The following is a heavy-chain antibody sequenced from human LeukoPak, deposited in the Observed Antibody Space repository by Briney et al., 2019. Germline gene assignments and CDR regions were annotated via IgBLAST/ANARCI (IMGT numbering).Heavy chain of an antibody. V-gene: IGHV3-23*01. J-gene: IGHJ6*03. D-gene: IGHD2-2*02. CDR3: VKGGCSSTSCYTLYYYYYMDV. CDR1: GFTFSSYA. Sequence: GGSLRLSCAASGFTFSSYAMSWVRQAPGKGLEWVSAISGSGGSTYYADSVKGRFTISRDNSKNTLYLQMNSLRAEDTAVYYCVKGGCSSTSCYTLYYYYYMDVWGKGTTVTVSS. CDR2: ISGSGGST.